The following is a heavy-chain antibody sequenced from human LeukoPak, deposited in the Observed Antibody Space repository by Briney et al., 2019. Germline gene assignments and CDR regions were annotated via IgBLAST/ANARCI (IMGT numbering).Heavy chain of an antibody. D-gene: IGHD3-22*01. Sequence: PSQTLSLTCAVSGGSISSGGYSWSWIRQPPGKGLEWIGYIYHSGSTYYNPSLKSRVTISVDRSKNQFSLKLSSVTAADTAVYYCARGCDSSGEIDYWGQGTLVTVSS. J-gene: IGHJ4*02. V-gene: IGHV4-30-2*01. CDR3: ARGCDSSGEIDY. CDR2: IYHSGST. CDR1: GGSISSGGYS.